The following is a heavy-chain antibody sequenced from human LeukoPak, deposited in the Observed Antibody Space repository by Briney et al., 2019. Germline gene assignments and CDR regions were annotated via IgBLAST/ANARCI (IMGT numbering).Heavy chain of an antibody. CDR3: ARDPDYGDLFDY. Sequence: GGSLRLSCAASGFTFSGYVMSWVRQAPGKGLVWVSRINSDGSSTSYADSVKGRFTISRDNAKNTLYLQMNSLRAEDTAVYYCARDPDYGDLFDYWGQGTLVTVSS. D-gene: IGHD4-17*01. CDR1: GFTFSGYV. J-gene: IGHJ4*02. V-gene: IGHV3-74*01. CDR2: INSDGSST.